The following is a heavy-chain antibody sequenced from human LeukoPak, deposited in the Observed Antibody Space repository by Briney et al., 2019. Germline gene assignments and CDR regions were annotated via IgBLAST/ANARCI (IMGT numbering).Heavy chain of an antibody. V-gene: IGHV3-30*02. CDR3: AKDLKAYSGSRAGFDI. CDR2: IRYDGSNK. J-gene: IGHJ3*02. CDR1: GFTFSSYG. Sequence: GGSLRLSCAASGFTFSSYGMHWVRQAPGKGLEWVAFIRYDGSNKYYADSVKGRFTISRDNSKNTLYLQMNSLRAEDTAVYYCAKDLKAYSGSRAGFDIWGQGTMVTVSS. D-gene: IGHD1-26*01.